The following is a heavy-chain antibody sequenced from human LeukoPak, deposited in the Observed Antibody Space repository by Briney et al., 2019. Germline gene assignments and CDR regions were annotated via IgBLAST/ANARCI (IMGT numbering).Heavy chain of an antibody. CDR3: ARDERDDAFDI. D-gene: IGHD1-1*01. CDR2: ISSSSTYI. CDR1: GFIFSSYS. Sequence: GGSLRLSCAASGFIFSSYSMNWVRQAPGKGLEWVSSISSSSTYIYYADSVKGRFTISRDNAKNSLYLQMNSLRAEDTAVYYCARDERDDAFDIWGQGTMVTVSS. V-gene: IGHV3-21*01. J-gene: IGHJ3*02.